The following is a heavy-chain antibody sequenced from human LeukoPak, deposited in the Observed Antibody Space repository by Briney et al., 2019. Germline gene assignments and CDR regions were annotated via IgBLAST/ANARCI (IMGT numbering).Heavy chain of an antibody. CDR3: ARVIIKRAMLRANRGQNWVDP. CDR1: GGSFSGYY. Sequence: SETLSLTCAVSGGSFSGYYWSWIRQPPEKGLEWIGEINHSGSTNYNPSLKSRVTISVDTSKNQFSLKLSSVTAADTAVYYCARVIIKRAMLRANRGQNWVDPWGQGTLVTVSS. D-gene: IGHD3-10*01. CDR2: INHSGST. J-gene: IGHJ5*02. V-gene: IGHV4-34*01.